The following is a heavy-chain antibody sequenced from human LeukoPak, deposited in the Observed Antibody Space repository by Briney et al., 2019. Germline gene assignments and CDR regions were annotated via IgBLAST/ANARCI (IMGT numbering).Heavy chain of an antibody. Sequence: SETLSLTCTVSGGSISSYYWSWIRQPPGKGLEWMGYIYYSGSTNYNPSLKSRVTISVDTSKNQFSLKLSSVTAADTAVYYCARLDTMVRGELDPWGQGTLVTGSS. CDR2: IYYSGST. J-gene: IGHJ5*02. D-gene: IGHD3-10*01. V-gene: IGHV4-59*08. CDR3: ARLDTMVRGELDP. CDR1: GGSISSYY.